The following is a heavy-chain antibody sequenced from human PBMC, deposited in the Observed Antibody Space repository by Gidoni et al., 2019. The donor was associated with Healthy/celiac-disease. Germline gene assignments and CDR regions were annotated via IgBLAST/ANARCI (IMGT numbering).Heavy chain of an antibody. J-gene: IGHJ4*02. CDR2: IRGSGGST. CDR3: AKDRASGWYPDIYFDY. D-gene: IGHD6-19*01. Sequence: EVQLLESGGGVVQPGGYLRLSCAAPGFTFSSYAMSWVRQAPGKGLEWVSAIRGSGGSTYYADSVKGRFTISRDNSKNTLYLQMNSLRAEDTAVYYCAKDRASGWYPDIYFDYWGQGTLVTVSS. V-gene: IGHV3-23*01. CDR1: GFTFSSYA.